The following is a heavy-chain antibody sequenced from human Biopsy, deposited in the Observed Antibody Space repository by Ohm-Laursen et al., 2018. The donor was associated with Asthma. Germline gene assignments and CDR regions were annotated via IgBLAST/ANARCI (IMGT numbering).Heavy chain of an antibody. CDR3: ARTYYDFLTGQVKDVFGV. Sequence: ASVKVSCKASGDSFSIYTYSWVRQAPGQGLEWMGWVNTGNGDTKYSQKFQGRVTITRDTSASTAYMELRSLRSEDPATYYCARTYYDFLTGQVKDVFGVWGQGTMVTVSS. D-gene: IGHD3-9*01. V-gene: IGHV1-3*04. CDR2: VNTGNGDT. J-gene: IGHJ3*01. CDR1: GDSFSIYT.